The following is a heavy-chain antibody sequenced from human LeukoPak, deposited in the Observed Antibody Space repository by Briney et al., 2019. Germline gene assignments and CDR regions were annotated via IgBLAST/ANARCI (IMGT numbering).Heavy chain of an antibody. D-gene: IGHD1-26*01. CDR2: LYSGGSA. Sequence: GGSLRLSCAASGFTASSNYMTWLRQAPGEGLEWVSILYSGGSAYYTDSVKGRFTFSRDNSKNTLYLQMNSLRAEDTAVYYCARDWGGRNRYDYWGQGTLVTVSS. J-gene: IGHJ4*02. CDR3: ARDWGGRNRYDY. CDR1: GFTASSNY. V-gene: IGHV3-66*01.